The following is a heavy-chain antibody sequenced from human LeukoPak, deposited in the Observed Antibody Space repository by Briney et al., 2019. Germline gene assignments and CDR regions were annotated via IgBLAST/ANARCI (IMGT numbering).Heavy chain of an antibody. V-gene: IGHV4-59*08. CDR1: GDSISGYY. CDR3: ARFSSSTWAFDF. D-gene: IGHD6-13*01. Sequence: PSETLSLTCTVSGDSISGYYWSWIRQTPGKGLEWIAYIYYSGSTNYNPSLKSRVTISIDTSKSQFSLRLTSVTAADTAVYYCARFSSSTWAFDFWGQGTLVTVSS. J-gene: IGHJ4*02. CDR2: IYYSGST.